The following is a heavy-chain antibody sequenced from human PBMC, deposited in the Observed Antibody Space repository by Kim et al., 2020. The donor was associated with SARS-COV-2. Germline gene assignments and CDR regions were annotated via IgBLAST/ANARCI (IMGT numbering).Heavy chain of an antibody. Sequence: TLSLTCTVSGGSISSSSYYWGWIRQPPGKGLEWIGSIYYRGSTDYNPSLKSRVTISVDTSKDQFSLKLSSVTAADTAVYYCARHDYGNNWFDPWGQGTLVTVSS. CDR1: GGSISSSSYY. V-gene: IGHV4-39*01. J-gene: IGHJ5*02. CDR2: IYYRGST. CDR3: ARHDYGNNWFDP. D-gene: IGHD4-17*01.